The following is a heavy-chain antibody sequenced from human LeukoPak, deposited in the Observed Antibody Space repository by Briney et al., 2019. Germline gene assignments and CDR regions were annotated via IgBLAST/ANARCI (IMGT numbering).Heavy chain of an antibody. J-gene: IGHJ4*02. Sequence: GGSLRLSCAASGFTFSRYDMNWVRQAPGKGLEWVSYIRSSSSVIYYADSVRGRFTISRDNAKNSLSLQMNSLRAEDTAVYYCASVRGIYGSGTYRDYWGQGTLVTVSS. CDR2: IRSSSSVI. D-gene: IGHD3-10*01. V-gene: IGHV3-48*04. CDR3: ASVRGIYGSGTYRDY. CDR1: GFTFSRYD.